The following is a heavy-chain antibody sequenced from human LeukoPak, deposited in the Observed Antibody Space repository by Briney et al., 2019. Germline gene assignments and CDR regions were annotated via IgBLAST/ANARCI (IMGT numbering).Heavy chain of an antibody. J-gene: IGHJ4*02. V-gene: IGHV1-2*02. Sequence: ASVRVSCKASGYTFTDYYMHWVRQAPGQGLEWMGWLNPNSGDTNYAQKFQGRVSMTRDSSISTAYMDLSDLRSDDTAVYSCARGRNIEMTTRSGGSDYWGQGTLVTVSS. CDR1: GYTFTDYY. D-gene: IGHD5-24*01. CDR3: ARGRNIEMTTRSGGSDY. CDR2: LNPNSGDT.